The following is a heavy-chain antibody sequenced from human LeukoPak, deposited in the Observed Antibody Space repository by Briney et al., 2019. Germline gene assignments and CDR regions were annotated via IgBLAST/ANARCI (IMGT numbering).Heavy chain of an antibody. CDR2: IYYSGNT. J-gene: IGHJ4*02. Sequence: PSETLSLTCTVSGGSVRSGGYYWSWIRQPPGKGLEWIGYIYYSGNTYYNPSLKSRVTISVDTSKNQFSLKLSSVTAADTAVYYCARNYAPGWAAFDYWGQGTLVTVSS. V-gene: IGHV4-61*08. CDR3: ARNYAPGWAAFDY. D-gene: IGHD1-7*01. CDR1: GGSVRSGGYY.